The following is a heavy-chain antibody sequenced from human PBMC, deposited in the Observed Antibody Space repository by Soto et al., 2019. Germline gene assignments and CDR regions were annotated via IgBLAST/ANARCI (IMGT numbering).Heavy chain of an antibody. CDR3: ARGLLTARNYYGMDV. J-gene: IGHJ6*02. D-gene: IGHD3-16*01. Sequence: GGSLRLSCAASGFTFSSYWMSWVRQAPWKGLEWVANIKQDGSEKYYVDSVKGRFTISRDNAKNSLYLQMNSLRAEDTAVYYCARGLLTARNYYGMDVWGQGTTVTVSS. CDR2: IKQDGSEK. CDR1: GFTFSSYW. V-gene: IGHV3-7*03.